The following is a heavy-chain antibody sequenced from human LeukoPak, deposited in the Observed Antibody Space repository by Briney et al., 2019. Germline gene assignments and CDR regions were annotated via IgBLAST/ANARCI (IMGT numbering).Heavy chain of an antibody. CDR2: IFPGASDT. Sequence: GEFLKISGKGSGYSFTSYWIGWVGQMPGKGLGWMGIIFPGASDTRYSPSFEGQVTISADKSISTAYLQWSSLKASDTAMYYCARRGWQVAGISWFFDYWGQGTLVTVSS. J-gene: IGHJ4*02. V-gene: IGHV5-51*01. D-gene: IGHD6-19*01. CDR1: GYSFTSYW. CDR3: ARRGWQVAGISWFFDY.